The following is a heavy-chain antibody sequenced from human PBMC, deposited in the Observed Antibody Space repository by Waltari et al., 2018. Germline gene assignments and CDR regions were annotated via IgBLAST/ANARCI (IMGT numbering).Heavy chain of an antibody. CDR2: IRSKPNNYAT. V-gene: IGHV3-73*01. J-gene: IGHJ4*02. Sequence: EVQVVESGGGLVQPGVSLTLPCATSGFPFSGSTIHWVRQTSGKGLEWIGRIRSKPNNYATRYTASVEGRFTISRDDSENTAYLQMSSLMTEDTAVYYCTGGAVTGTDFWGQGTLVTVSS. D-gene: IGHD6-13*01. CDR1: GFPFSGST. CDR3: TGGAVTGTDF.